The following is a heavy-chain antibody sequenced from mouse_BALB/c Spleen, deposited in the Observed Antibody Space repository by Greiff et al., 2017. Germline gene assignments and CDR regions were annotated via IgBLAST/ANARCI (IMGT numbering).Heavy chain of an antibody. Sequence: VQLQQSGAELVRPGVSVKISCKGSGYTFTDYAMHWVKQSHAKSLEWIGVISTYYGDASSNQKFKGKATMTVDKSSSTAYMELARLTSEDSAIYYCARDMGYDYYYFDYWGQGTTLTVSS. J-gene: IGHJ2*01. CDR2: ISTYYGDA. D-gene: IGHD2-4*01. CDR3: ARDMGYDYYYFDY. V-gene: IGHV1S137*01. CDR1: GYTFTDYA.